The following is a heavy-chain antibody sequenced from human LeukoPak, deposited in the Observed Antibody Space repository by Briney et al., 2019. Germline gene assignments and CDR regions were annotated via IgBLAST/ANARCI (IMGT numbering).Heavy chain of an antibody. D-gene: IGHD3-10*01. J-gene: IGHJ6*04. CDR2: IHSGGRA. Sequence: PGGSLRLSCAASGFSVSSNYMTWVRQAPGKGLEWVSVIHSGGRAYYADSVKGRFTISRDNSKNTLDLQMDSLSVEDTAVYYCVGVETITMVRGAPGDVWGKGTTVTVSS. CDR3: VGVETITMVRGAPGDV. V-gene: IGHV3-66*02. CDR1: GFSVSSNY.